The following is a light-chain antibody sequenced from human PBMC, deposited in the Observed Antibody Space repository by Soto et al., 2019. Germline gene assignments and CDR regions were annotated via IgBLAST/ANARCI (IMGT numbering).Light chain of an antibody. CDR2: ANS. CDR1: SSNLGAPYD. Sequence: QSVLTQPPSVSGGPGQRVTISCAGNSSNLGAPYDVHWYQQLPGTAPKLLIFANSNRPSGVPGRFSGSKSGTSASLAITGLQAEDEADYYCQSYDSSLSGWVFGGGTKLTVL. J-gene: IGLJ3*02. CDR3: QSYDSSLSGWV. V-gene: IGLV1-40*01.